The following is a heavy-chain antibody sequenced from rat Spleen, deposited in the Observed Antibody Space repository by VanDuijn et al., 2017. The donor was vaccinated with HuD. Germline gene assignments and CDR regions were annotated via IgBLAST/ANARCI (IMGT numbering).Heavy chain of an antibody. CDR1: GFTFSNYY. D-gene: IGHD1-11*01. Sequence: EVQLVESGGGLVQPGRSMKLSCAALGFTFSNYYMAWVRQAPTKGLEWVASISPSGGSTYYRDSVKGRFTISRDNAKSTLYLQMDSLRSEDTATYYCATDLRRVFDYWGQGVMVTVSS. CDR3: ATDLRRVFDY. J-gene: IGHJ2*01. CDR2: ISPSGGST. V-gene: IGHV5-25*01.